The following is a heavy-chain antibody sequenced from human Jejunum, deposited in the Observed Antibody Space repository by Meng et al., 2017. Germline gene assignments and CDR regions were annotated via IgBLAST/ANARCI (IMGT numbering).Heavy chain of an antibody. Sequence: SETLSLTCTVSGVSMNSGSYYWSWIRQPAGKEPEWIGRIYRSGSINYNPSLESRVTMSVNTSKNQFSLRLSSVTAADTAVYYCARVKTYYGMDVWGQGTMVTVYS. V-gene: IGHV4-61*02. CDR2: IYRSGSI. CDR1: GVSMNSGSYY. J-gene: IGHJ6*01. CDR3: ARVKTYYGMDV.